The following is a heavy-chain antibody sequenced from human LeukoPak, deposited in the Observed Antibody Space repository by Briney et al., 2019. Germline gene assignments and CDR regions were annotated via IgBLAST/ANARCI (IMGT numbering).Heavy chain of an antibody. CDR1: GFSFSIYA. J-gene: IGHJ4*02. Sequence: QPGGSLRLSCAASGFSFSIYAMSWVRQAPGKGLEWVSGISGSGYSTNYADSVKGRITISRDNSKDTLYLQMNSLRAEDTAVYYCARGITMVRGVTTPVYYFDYWGQGTLVTVSS. CDR2: ISGSGYST. CDR3: ARGITMVRGVTTPVYYFDY. D-gene: IGHD3-10*01. V-gene: IGHV3-23*01.